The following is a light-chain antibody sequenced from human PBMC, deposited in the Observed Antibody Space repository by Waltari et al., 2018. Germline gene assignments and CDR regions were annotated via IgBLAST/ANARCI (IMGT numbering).Light chain of an antibody. CDR2: AAS. CDR1: QGIRSW. V-gene: IGKV1-12*01. Sequence: DIQMTQSPPSVSASVGDRVTITCRASQGIRSWLSWYQQKPGKAPKLLIYAASNLQSGVPSRFSGSDSGTEFTLTISGLQPDDFATYYCQESYSSPRGAFGQGTKLEIK. CDR3: QESYSSPRGA. J-gene: IGKJ2*01.